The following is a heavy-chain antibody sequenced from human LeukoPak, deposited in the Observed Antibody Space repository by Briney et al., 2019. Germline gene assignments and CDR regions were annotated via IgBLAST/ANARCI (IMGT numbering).Heavy chain of an antibody. CDR1: GGSISSYY. CDR2: IYYSGST. J-gene: IGHJ3*02. CDR3: ARGGSGISNAFDI. Sequence: SGTLSLTCTVSGGSISSYYWSWIRQPPGKGLEWIGYIYYSGSTNYNPSLKSRVTISVDTSKNQFSLKLSSVTAADTAVYYCARGGSGISNAFDIWGQGTMVTVSS. V-gene: IGHV4-59*01. D-gene: IGHD3-10*01.